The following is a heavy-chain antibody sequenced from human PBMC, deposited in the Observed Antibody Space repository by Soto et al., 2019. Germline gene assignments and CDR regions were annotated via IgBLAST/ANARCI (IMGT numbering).Heavy chain of an antibody. Sequence: GGSLRLSCEASGFTFSDYWMSWVRQAPGKGPEWVANIKFDGSEKQYVDSVRGRFTISRDNSRSSLSLQMNSLRAGDTAVYYCVKDGGYCSSSTCYAPRNHHFDSWGRGTLVTVSS. CDR1: GFTFSDYW. D-gene: IGHD2-2*01. CDR2: IKFDGSEK. J-gene: IGHJ5*01. V-gene: IGHV3-7*03. CDR3: VKDGGYCSSSTCYAPRNHHFDS.